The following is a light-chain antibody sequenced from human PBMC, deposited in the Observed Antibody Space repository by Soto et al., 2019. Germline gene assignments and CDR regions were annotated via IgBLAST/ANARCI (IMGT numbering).Light chain of an antibody. V-gene: IGKV3-15*01. CDR1: QSVSRN. CDR3: QQYNKWPQT. Sequence: EIVMTQSPATLSVSPGERATLSCRASQSVSRNLAWYQQKPGQAPSLLIYGASTRATSIPARFSGSGSGTEFTLTISSLQSEDSAVYYCQQYNKWPQTFGQGTKVEIK. J-gene: IGKJ1*01. CDR2: GAS.